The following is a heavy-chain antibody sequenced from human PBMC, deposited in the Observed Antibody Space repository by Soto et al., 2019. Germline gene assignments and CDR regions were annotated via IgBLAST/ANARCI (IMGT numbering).Heavy chain of an antibody. J-gene: IGHJ4*02. V-gene: IGHV1-18*01. Sequence: ASVKVCCKASGYTFTSYAVHWVRPDPGQRLEWMGWISAYNGNTKYPQKLQGRVTMTTDTSTSTAYTELRSLRSDERGVYYCAGDSPPVGYWGQGTLVTVSS. CDR1: GYTFTSYA. CDR3: AGDSPPVGY. CDR2: ISAYNGNT.